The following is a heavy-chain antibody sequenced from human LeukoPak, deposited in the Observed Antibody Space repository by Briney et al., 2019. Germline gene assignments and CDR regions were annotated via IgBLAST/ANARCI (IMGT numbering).Heavy chain of an antibody. J-gene: IGHJ4*02. D-gene: IGHD2-2*01. V-gene: IGHV4-34*01. CDR3: ARSWYCSSTSCCAIDY. CDR2: INHSGST. CDR1: GGSFSGYY. Sequence: SETLSPTCAVYGGSFSGYYWSWIRQPPGKGLEWIGEINHSGSTNYNPSLKSRVTISVDTSKNQFSLKLSSVTAADTAVYYCARSWYCSSTSCCAIDYWGQGTLVTVSS.